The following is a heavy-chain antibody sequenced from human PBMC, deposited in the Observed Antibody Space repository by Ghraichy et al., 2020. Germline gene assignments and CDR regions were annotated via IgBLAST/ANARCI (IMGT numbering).Heavy chain of an antibody. CDR3: ARVAIFGVVTLDALYFYGMDV. Sequence: ASVKVSCKASGYTFTGYYMHWVRQAPGQGLEWMGWINPNSGGTNYAQKFQGRVTMTRDTYISTAYMELSRLRSDDTAVYYCARVAIFGVVTLDALYFYGMDVWGQGTTVTVSS. V-gene: IGHV1-2*02. J-gene: IGHJ6*02. CDR1: GYTFTGYY. D-gene: IGHD3-3*01. CDR2: INPNSGGT.